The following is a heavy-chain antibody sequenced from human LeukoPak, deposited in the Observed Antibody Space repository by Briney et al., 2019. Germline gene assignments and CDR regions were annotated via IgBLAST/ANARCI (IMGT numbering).Heavy chain of an antibody. CDR2: IYYSGST. V-gene: IGHV4-59*12. CDR3: ARDYYYDSSGYDIGFDP. J-gene: IGHJ5*02. Sequence: PSETLSLTCTVSGGSISSYYWSWIRQPPGKGLEWIGYIYYSGSTNYNPSLKSRVTISVDTSKNQFSLKLSSVTAADTAVYYCARDYYYDSSGYDIGFDPWGQGTLVTVSS. CDR1: GGSISSYY. D-gene: IGHD3-22*01.